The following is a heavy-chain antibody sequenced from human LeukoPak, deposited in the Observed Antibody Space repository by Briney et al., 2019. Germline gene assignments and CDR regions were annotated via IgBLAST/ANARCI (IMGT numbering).Heavy chain of an antibody. CDR1: GFTFSSYS. D-gene: IGHD3-10*02. CDR3: AELGITMIGGV. J-gene: IGHJ6*04. V-gene: IGHV3-48*01. Sequence: QSGGSLRLSCAASGFTFSSYSMNWVRQAPGKGLEWVSYISSRSATIYYADSVKGRFTIPRDNAKNSLYLQMNSLRAEDTAVYYCAELGITMIGGVWGKGTTVTISS. CDR2: ISSRSATI.